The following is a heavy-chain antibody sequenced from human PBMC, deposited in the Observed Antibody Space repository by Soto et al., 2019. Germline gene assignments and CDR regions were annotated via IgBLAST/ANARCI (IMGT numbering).Heavy chain of an antibody. V-gene: IGHV4-30-2*01. CDR1: GGSISSGGYS. D-gene: IGHD3-22*01. CDR3: ARVKGKYYYDSSGYYYFDY. Sequence: QLQLQESGSGLVKPSQTLSLTCAVSGGSISSGGYSWSWIRQPPGKGLEWIGYIYHSGSTYYNPSLKSRVTISVDRSKNQFSLKLSSVTAADTAVYYCARVKGKYYYDSSGYYYFDYWGQGTLVTVSS. CDR2: IYHSGST. J-gene: IGHJ4*02.